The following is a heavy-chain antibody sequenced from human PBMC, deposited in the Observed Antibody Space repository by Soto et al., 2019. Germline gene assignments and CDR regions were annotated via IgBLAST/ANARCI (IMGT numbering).Heavy chain of an antibody. CDR2: IYYSGST. J-gene: IGHJ5*02. CDR3: ASCDLGWFDP. CDR1: GGSISSSSYY. Sequence: TLSLTCTVSGGSISSSSYYWGWIRQPPGKGLEWIGSIYYSGSTYYNPSLKSRVTISVDTSKNQFSLKLSSVTAADTAVYYCASCDLGWFDPWGQGTLVTVSS. V-gene: IGHV4-39*01.